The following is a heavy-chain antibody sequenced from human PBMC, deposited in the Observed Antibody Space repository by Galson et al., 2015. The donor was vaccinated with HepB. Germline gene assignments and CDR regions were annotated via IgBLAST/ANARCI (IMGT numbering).Heavy chain of an antibody. D-gene: IGHD7-27*01. J-gene: IGHJ4*02. CDR1: EFTFSSYW. CDR3: AKGGNWDSRYFDY. CDR2: INPDGSEE. Sequence: SLRLSCAASEFTFSSYWMNWVRQAPGKGLEWVANINPDGSEEYYVASLKGRFTISRANAKNSLYLHMDSLRAEDTAVYYCAKGGNWDSRYFDYWGQGSLVTVSS. V-gene: IGHV3-7*03.